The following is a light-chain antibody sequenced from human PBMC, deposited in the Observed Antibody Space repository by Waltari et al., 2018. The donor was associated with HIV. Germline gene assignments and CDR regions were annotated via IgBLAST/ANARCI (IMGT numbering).Light chain of an antibody. CDR1: SSNIGAGFD. Sequence: QSVLTQPPSVSGAPGQRVTISCTGSSSNIGAGFDVHWYQQLPGIAPKLLIYAATNRHSGVPDRFSVSNSGTSSSLAITGLQAEDEADYYCQSYGSSLSSYVFASGTKVTVL. V-gene: IGLV1-40*01. J-gene: IGLJ1*01. CDR3: QSYGSSLSSYV. CDR2: AAT.